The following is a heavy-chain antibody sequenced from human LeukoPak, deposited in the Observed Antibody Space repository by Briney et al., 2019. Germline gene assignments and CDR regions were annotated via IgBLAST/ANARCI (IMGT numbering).Heavy chain of an antibody. CDR3: ASKYCGGSNCNFPLFDY. V-gene: IGHV1-2*02. Sequence: ASVKVSCKASGYTFTAQYVHWVRQPPGQGLEWMGWINPNSGDTNYAQKFQGRVTMTRDTSISTAFMELSSLRSDDTAVYYCASKYCGGSNCNFPLFDYWGQGTLVTVSS. J-gene: IGHJ4*02. CDR2: INPNSGDT. CDR1: GYTFTAQY. D-gene: IGHD2-21*01.